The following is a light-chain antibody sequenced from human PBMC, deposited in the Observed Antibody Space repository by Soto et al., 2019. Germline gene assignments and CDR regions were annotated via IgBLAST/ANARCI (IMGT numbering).Light chain of an antibody. CDR1: SGHASYA. J-gene: IGLJ2*01. Sequence: QPVLTQSPSASASLGASVKLTCTLSSGHASYAIAWHQQQPEKGPRYLMNLSSDGSHSKGDGIPDRFSGSSSGAERYLTISSLQSEDEADYYCQTWGTGNVVFGGGTKLTVL. CDR3: QTWGTGNVV. CDR2: LSSDGSH. V-gene: IGLV4-69*01.